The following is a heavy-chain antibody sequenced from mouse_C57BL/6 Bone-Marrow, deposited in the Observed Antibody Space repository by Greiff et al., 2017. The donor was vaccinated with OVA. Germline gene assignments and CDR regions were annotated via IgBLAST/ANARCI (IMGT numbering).Heavy chain of an antibody. CDR2: IWWDDDK. CDR1: GFSLSTFGMG. Sequence: QVTLKESGPGILQPSQTLSLTCSFSGFSLSTFGMGVGWIRQPSGKGLEWLAHIWWDDDKYYNPALKSRLTISKDTSKNQAFLKIANVDTADTATYYCARIDSSGRFAYWGQGTLVTVSA. J-gene: IGHJ3*01. V-gene: IGHV8-8*01. CDR3: ARIDSSGRFAY. D-gene: IGHD3-2*02.